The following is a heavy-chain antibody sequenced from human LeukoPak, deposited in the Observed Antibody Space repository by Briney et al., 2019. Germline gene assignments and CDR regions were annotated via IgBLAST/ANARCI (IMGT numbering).Heavy chain of an antibody. D-gene: IGHD6-13*01. CDR3: AKEERTAAGTF. CDR1: GFTFCSYA. CDR2: ISGSGGST. J-gene: IGHJ4*02. Sequence: GGALRLSCADSGFTFCSYAMRWGRQAPGKGLEWVSAISGSGGSTYYADSVKGRFTISRDNSKNTLYLQMNSLRAEDTAVYYCAKEERTAAGTFWGQGTLVTVSS. V-gene: IGHV3-23*01.